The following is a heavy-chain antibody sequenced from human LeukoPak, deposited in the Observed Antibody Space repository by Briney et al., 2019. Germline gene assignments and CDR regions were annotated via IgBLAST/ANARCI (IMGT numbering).Heavy chain of an antibody. CDR2: INPNSGGT. J-gene: IGHJ5*02. CDR3: ARAPYGSGSYPNWYDP. Sequence: GASVKVSCKASGYTFTGYYMHWVRQAPGQGLEWMGWINPNSGGTNYAQKFKGRVTMTRDTSISTAYMELSRLRSDDTAVYYCARAPYGSGSYPNWYDPWGQGSLVTVSS. V-gene: IGHV1-2*02. CDR1: GYTFTGYY. D-gene: IGHD3-10*01.